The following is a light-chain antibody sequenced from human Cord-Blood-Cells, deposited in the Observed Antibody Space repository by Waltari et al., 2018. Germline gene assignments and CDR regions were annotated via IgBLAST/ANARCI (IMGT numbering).Light chain of an antibody. J-gene: IGLJ2*01. V-gene: IGLV2-8*01. CDR3: SAYAGSNNLV. CDR1: SSDVGGYNY. Sequence: QSALPQPPSASGSPGQSVTISCTGTSSDVGGYNYVSWYQQHPGKAPKLMIYEVSKRPSGVPDRFTGSKSGNTASLTVSGLQAEDEAEYFGSAYAGSNNLVFGGGTKLTVL. CDR2: EVS.